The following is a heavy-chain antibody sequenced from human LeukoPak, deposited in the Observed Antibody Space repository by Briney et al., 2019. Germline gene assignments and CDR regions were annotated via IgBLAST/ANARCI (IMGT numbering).Heavy chain of an antibody. CDR2: IYYSGST. D-gene: IGHD1-26*01. Sequence: SETLSLTCTVSGGSISSYYWSWIRQPPGKGLEWIGYIYYSGSTNYSPSLKSRVTISVDTSKNQFSLKVSSVTAADTAVYYCARMYSGSYFNWFDPWGQGTLVTVSS. V-gene: IGHV4-59*12. CDR3: ARMYSGSYFNWFDP. J-gene: IGHJ5*02. CDR1: GGSISSYY.